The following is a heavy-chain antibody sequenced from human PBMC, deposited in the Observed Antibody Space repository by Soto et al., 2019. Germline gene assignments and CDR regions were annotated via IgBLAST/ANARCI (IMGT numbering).Heavy chain of an antibody. J-gene: IGHJ6*02. CDR1: GFTFSSYS. Sequence: PGGSLRLSCAASGFTFSSYSMNWVRQAPGKGLEWVSSISSSSSYIYYADSVKGRFTISRDNAKNSLSPQMNSLRAEDTAVYYCARDGAGYDFWSGYYTGGPYYYYYGMDVWGQGTTVTVSS. CDR2: ISSSSSYI. V-gene: IGHV3-21*01. D-gene: IGHD3-3*01. CDR3: ARDGAGYDFWSGYYTGGPYYYYYGMDV.